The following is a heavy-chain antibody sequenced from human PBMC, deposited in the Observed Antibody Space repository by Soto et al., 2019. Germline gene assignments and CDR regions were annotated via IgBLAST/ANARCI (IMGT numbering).Heavy chain of an antibody. CDR2: ISAYNGNT. D-gene: IGHD5-18*01. CDR3: ARDMDTAMVTSY. V-gene: IGHV1-18*01. CDR1: GYTFTSYG. Sequence: ASVKVSCKASGYTFTSYGISWVRRASGQGLEWMGWISAYNGNTNYAQKLQGRVTMTTDTSTSTAYMELRSLRSDDTAVYYCARDMDTAMVTSYWGQGTLVTVSS. J-gene: IGHJ4*02.